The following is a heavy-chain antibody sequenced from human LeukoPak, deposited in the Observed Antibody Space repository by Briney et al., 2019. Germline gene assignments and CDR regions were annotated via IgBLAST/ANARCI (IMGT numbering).Heavy chain of an antibody. CDR1: GFTFSSYS. V-gene: IGHV3-21*01. Sequence: GGSLRLSCAASGFTFSSYSMNWVRQAPGKGLEWVSSISSSSSYIYYADSVKGRFTISRDNAKNSLYLQMNSLRAEDTAGYYCARDKIVGATHFDYWGQGTLVTVSS. CDR2: ISSSSSYI. CDR3: ARDKIVGATHFDY. J-gene: IGHJ4*02. D-gene: IGHD1-26*01.